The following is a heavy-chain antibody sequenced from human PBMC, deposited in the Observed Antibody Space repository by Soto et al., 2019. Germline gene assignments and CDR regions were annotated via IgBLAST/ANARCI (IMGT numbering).Heavy chain of an antibody. Sequence: QVQLVQSGAEVKKPGASLKVSCKVSGYTLTELSMHWVRQAPGKGLEWMGGFDPDDGETIYAQKFQGRVTMTEDTSTDTAYMELSSLRSEDTAVYYCATQVATILFEIDAFDIWGQGTMVTVSS. J-gene: IGHJ3*02. CDR2: FDPDDGET. D-gene: IGHD2-15*01. CDR1: GYTLTELS. CDR3: ATQVATILFEIDAFDI. V-gene: IGHV1-24*01.